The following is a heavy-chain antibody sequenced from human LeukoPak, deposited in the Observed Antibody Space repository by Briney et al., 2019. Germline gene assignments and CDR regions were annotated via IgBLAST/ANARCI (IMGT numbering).Heavy chain of an antibody. CDR2: ISSSDSYK. J-gene: IGHJ3*02. D-gene: IGHD2-15*01. Sequence: GGSLRLSCAASGFTFSSYSMSWVRQAPGKGLEWVSSISSSDSYKYYADSLKGRFTISRDNAKNSLYLQMNSLRAEDTAVYYCARESCSGGSCYLNAFDIWGQGTMVTVSS. CDR1: GFTFSSYS. CDR3: ARESCSGGSCYLNAFDI. V-gene: IGHV3-21*01.